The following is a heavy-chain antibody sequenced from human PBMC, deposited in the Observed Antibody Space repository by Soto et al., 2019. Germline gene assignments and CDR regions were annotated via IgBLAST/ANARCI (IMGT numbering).Heavy chain of an antibody. CDR3: ARTPLL. D-gene: IGHD1-26*01. Sequence: TLSLTCAVYGGSISSGGYYWSWIRQHPGKGLEWIGYIYYSGSTYYNYYNPSLKSRVTISVDTSKNQFSLKLSSVTAADTAVYYCARTPLLWGQGTLVTVSS. V-gene: IGHV4-31*11. J-gene: IGHJ4*02. CDR2: IYYSGSTYYN. CDR1: GGSISSGGYY.